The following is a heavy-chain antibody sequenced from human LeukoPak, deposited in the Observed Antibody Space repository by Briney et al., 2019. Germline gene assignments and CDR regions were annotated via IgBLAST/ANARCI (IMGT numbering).Heavy chain of an antibody. CDR3: ARGIQYYYHSGAYLDY. D-gene: IGHD3-22*01. CDR1: GYTFNGYY. V-gene: IGHV1-2*02. J-gene: IGHJ4*02. CDR2: INPNSGGT. Sequence: ASVKVSCKASGYTFNGYYMHWVRQAPGQGRGWIGWINPNSGGTNYAQKFQGRVTMTRDTSISTAYMERSRLRSDDTAMYYCARGIQYYYHSGAYLDYWGQGTLVTVSS.